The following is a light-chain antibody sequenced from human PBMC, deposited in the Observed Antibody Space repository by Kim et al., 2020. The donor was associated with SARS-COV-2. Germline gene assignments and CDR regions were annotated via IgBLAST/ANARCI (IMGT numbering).Light chain of an antibody. V-gene: IGLV3-21*04. Sequence: SYELTQPPSVSVAPGKTASFTCEGNNIGIKSVHWYQQRPGQAPVLVMHDDSDRPSGIPERFSGSNSGNTTTLTISRVEAEDEADYFCQVWDSTSDYVVFGGGTQLTVL. J-gene: IGLJ3*02. CDR3: QVWDSTSDYVV. CDR1: NIGIKS. CDR2: DDS.